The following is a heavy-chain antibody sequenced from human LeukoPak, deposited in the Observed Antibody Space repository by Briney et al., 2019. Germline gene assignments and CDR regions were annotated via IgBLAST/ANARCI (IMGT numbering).Heavy chain of an antibody. CDR1: GFTFSSYG. J-gene: IGHJ4*02. CDR2: ISSSSGFI. CDR3: ARSGGSGWYSDY. Sequence: GGSLRLSCAASGFTFSSYGMNWVRQAPGKGLEWVSSISSSSGFIFYADSVKGRFTISRDNAKSSLYLQMNGLRAEDTAVYYCARSGGSGWYSDYWGQGTLVTVSS. V-gene: IGHV3-21*01. D-gene: IGHD6-19*01.